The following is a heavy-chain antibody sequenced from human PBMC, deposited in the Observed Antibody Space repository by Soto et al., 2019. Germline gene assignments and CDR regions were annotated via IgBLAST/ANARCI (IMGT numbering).Heavy chain of an antibody. CDR3: ARDKITGLFDY. CDR2: VYHSGST. Sequence: SETLSLTCAVSGGSISTSNWWSWVRQPPGKGLEWIGEVYHSGSTNYNPSLKSRVTISVDTSKNQFSLKLTSVTAADTAVYYCARDKITGLFDYGGQGTLVTVSS. J-gene: IGHJ4*02. V-gene: IGHV4-4*02. D-gene: IGHD2-8*02. CDR1: GGSISTSNW.